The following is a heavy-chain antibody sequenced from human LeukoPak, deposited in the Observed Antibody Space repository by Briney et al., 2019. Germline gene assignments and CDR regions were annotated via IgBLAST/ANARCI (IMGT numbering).Heavy chain of an antibody. Sequence: TGGSLRLSCAASGLTFSSYAMSWVRQAPGKGLEWVSGISGSGGSTEYADSVKGRFTISRDNSKNTLYLQMNSLSAEDTAVYYCARLIGSVDTAVDYWGQGTLVTVSS. CDR2: ISGSGGST. CDR3: ARLIGSVDTAVDY. D-gene: IGHD5-18*01. CDR1: GLTFSSYA. V-gene: IGHV3-23*01. J-gene: IGHJ4*02.